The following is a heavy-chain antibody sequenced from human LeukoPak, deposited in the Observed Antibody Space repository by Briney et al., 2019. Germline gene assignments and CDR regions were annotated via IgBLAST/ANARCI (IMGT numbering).Heavy chain of an antibody. CDR2: VNIGNGDT. CDR3: ARDGSGSYPYYFDY. V-gene: IGHV1-3*04. D-gene: IGHD3-10*01. J-gene: IGHJ4*02. CDR1: GYTFTSYT. Sequence: GASVKVSCKASGYTFTSYTMHWVRQAPGQRLEWMGWVNIGNGDTEYSQKFQGRVTFTKDTSASTAYMDLSSLRSEDTAVYYCARDGSGSYPYYFDYWGQGTLVTVSS.